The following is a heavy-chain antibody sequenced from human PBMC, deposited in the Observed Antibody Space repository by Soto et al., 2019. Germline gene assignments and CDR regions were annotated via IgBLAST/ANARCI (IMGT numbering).Heavy chain of an antibody. CDR3: ARAGLAHPYTQFDY. D-gene: IGHD2-2*02. Sequence: QVQLVESGGGVVQPGRYLRLSCAASGFAFSRFAMHWVRQAPDTGLEWVAVVSYDGSNKYYADSVKGRFTISRDNSKNTLYLQMNSRRSEDAAVYYSARAGLAHPYTQFDYWGQGTQVTVSS. J-gene: IGHJ4*02. CDR2: VSYDGSNK. CDR1: GFAFSRFA. V-gene: IGHV3-30-3*01.